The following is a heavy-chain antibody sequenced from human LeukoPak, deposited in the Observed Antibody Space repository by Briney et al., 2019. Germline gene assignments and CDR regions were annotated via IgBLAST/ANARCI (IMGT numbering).Heavy chain of an antibody. J-gene: IGHJ4*02. CDR3: ASGPPFLKYFEY. CDR2: ISVGAEYI. V-gene: IGHV3-23*01. CDR1: GFTFSTYV. D-gene: IGHD3-3*01. Sequence: PGGSLRLSCAASGFTFSTYVMTWFRQAPGKGLEWVSTISVGAEYIFYADSVKGRFTISRDDSNNALYLQMHSLRAEDTALYYCASGPPFLKYFEYWGQGTLVTVSS.